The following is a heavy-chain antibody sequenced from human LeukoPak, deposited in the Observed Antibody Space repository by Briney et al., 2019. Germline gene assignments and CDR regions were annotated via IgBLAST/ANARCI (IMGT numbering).Heavy chain of an antibody. CDR1: GFTFSNYE. D-gene: IGHD6-19*01. CDR3: WRCSSGWYFFDS. V-gene: IGHV3-48*03. Sequence: GGSLRLSCAASGFTFSNYEMNWVRQAPGKGLEWVSYISSSSGVTIYYADAVKGRFTIFRDNAKNSLYLQMNTVRAADSAVYYCWRCSSGWYFFDSWGQGTLVTVSS. J-gene: IGHJ4*02. CDR2: ISSSSGVTI.